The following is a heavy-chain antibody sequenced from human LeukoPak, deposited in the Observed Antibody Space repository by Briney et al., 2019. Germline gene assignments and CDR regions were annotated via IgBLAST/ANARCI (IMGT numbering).Heavy chain of an antibody. Sequence: ASVKVSCKASGGTFSSYAISWVRQAPGQGLERMGRIIPILGIANYAQKFQGRVTITADKSTSTAYMELSSLRSEDTAVYYCASGLRGYSYGPYYYYGMDVWGQGTTVTVSS. V-gene: IGHV1-69*04. J-gene: IGHJ6*02. D-gene: IGHD5-18*01. CDR1: GGTFSSYA. CDR2: IIPILGIA. CDR3: ASGLRGYSYGPYYYYGMDV.